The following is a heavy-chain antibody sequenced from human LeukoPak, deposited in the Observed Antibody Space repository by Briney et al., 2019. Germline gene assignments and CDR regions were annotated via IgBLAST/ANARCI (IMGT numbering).Heavy chain of an antibody. CDR3: ARVIGYDQLDY. Sequence: SETLSLTCSVSGGPISSGDYYWSWIRQHPGKGLEWIGYIHYSGSTYYNPSLKSRVSISVSTSKNRFSLQLSSVTAADTAVYYCARVIGYDQLDYWGQGTLVTVSS. J-gene: IGHJ4*02. CDR2: IHYSGST. CDR1: GGPISSGDYY. D-gene: IGHD5-12*01. V-gene: IGHV4-31*03.